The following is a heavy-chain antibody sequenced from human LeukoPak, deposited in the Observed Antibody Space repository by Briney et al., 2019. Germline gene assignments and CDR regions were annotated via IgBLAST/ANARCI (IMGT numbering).Heavy chain of an antibody. J-gene: IGHJ4*02. Sequence: GGSLRLSCAASGFTFSTHAMSWVRQAPGKGLEWVSTISGTDGSTYYADSVKGRFTISRDNSKTTLYLQMNSLRAEGTAVYYCAKGGSMIVVVAIDYWGQGALVTVSS. CDR2: ISGTDGST. D-gene: IGHD3-22*01. V-gene: IGHV3-23*01. CDR3: AKGGSMIVVVAIDY. CDR1: GFTFSTHA.